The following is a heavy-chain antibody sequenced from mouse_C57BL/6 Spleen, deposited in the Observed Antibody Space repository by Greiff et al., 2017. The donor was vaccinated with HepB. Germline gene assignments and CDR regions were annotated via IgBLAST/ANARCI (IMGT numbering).Heavy chain of an antibody. CDR1: GYAFSSSW. CDR2: IYPGDGDT. CDR3: AYDYDPAWFAY. J-gene: IGHJ3*01. V-gene: IGHV1-82*01. D-gene: IGHD2-4*01. Sequence: VQLQQSGPELVKPGASVKISCKASGYAFSSSWMNWVKQRPGKGLEWIGRIYPGDGDTNYNGKFKGKATLTADKSSSTAYMQLSSLTSEDSAVYFCAYDYDPAWFAYWGQGTLVTVSA.